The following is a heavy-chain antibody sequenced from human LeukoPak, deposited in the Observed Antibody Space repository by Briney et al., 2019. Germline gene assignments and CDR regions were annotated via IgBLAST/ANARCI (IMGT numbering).Heavy chain of an antibody. CDR1: GYTFTGYY. Sequence: GASVKVSCKASGYTFTGYYMHWVRQAPGQGLEWTGWINPNSGGTNYAQKFQGRVTMTRDTSISTAYMELSRLRSDDTAVYYCARDRGGSSLFTSHSKGYWGQGTLVTVSS. D-gene: IGHD2-15*01. V-gene: IGHV1-2*02. CDR3: ARDRGGSSLFTSHSKGY. J-gene: IGHJ4*02. CDR2: INPNSGGT.